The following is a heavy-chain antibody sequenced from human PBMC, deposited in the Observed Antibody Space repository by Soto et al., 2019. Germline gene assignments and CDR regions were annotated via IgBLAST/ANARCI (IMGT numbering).Heavy chain of an antibody. CDR2: IKSKTDGGTT. CDR3: TTDRAYVLRFLEWTSVLDY. V-gene: IGHV3-15*07. Sequence: GGSLRLSCAASGFTFSNAWMNWVRQAPGKGLEWVGRIKSKTDGGTTDYAAPVKGRFTISRDDSKNTLYLQMNSLKTEDTAVYYCTTDRAYVLRFLEWTSVLDYWGQGTLVTVSS. J-gene: IGHJ4*02. D-gene: IGHD3-3*01. CDR1: GFTFSNAW.